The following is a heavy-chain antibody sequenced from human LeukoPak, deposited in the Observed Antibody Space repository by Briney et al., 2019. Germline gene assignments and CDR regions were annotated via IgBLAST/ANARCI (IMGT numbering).Heavy chain of an antibody. J-gene: IGHJ6*03. CDR3: VRTEESGYSYGYFGYYYYMDV. CDR1: GGSISSYY. Sequence: PSETLSLTCTVSGGSISSYYWSWIRQPPGKGLEYIGYIYYSGSTNYNPSLKSRVTISVDTSKNQFSLKLSSVTAADTAVYYCVRTEESGYSYGYFGYYYYMDVWGKGTTVTVSS. CDR2: IYYSGST. D-gene: IGHD5-18*01. V-gene: IGHV4-59*01.